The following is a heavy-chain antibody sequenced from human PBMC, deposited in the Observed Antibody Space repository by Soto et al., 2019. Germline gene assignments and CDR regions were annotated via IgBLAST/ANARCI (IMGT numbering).Heavy chain of an antibody. V-gene: IGHV1-24*01. CDR2: FDPEDGET. CDR1: GYTLTELS. Sequence: ASVKVFCKVSGYTLTELSMHWVRQAPGKGLEWMGGFDPEDGETIYAQKFQGRVTMTEDTSTDTAYMELSSLRSEDTAVYYCATRFRDYYDRSGHQYFDYWGQGTLVTVSS. CDR3: ATRFRDYYDRSGHQYFDY. J-gene: IGHJ4*02. D-gene: IGHD3-22*01.